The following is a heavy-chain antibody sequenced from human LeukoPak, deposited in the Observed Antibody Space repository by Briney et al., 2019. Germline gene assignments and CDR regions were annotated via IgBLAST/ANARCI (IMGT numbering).Heavy chain of an antibody. D-gene: IGHD3-10*01. J-gene: IGHJ5*01. CDR2: IESNGLT. V-gene: IGHV3-74*01. CDR1: GFTLSSYT. Sequence: GGSLRLSCAASGFTLSSYTMNWVRQIPGKGLMWVSRIESNGLTLYADSVRDRFTISRDNGKNTVYLQMNSLRVDDTAIYYCAKAATYFYGSVTYDWFESWGQGTLVTVSS. CDR3: AKAATYFYGSVTYDWFES.